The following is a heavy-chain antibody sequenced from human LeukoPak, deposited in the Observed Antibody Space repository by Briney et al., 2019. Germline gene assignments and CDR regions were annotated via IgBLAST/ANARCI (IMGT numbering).Heavy chain of an antibody. V-gene: IGHV3-30*02. D-gene: IGHD3-10*01. Sequence: GGPLRLPCAASGYTFSSNGMYWVRQAPGKGLEWVAFIPYDGRNTYYAVSVKGRFTISRDTSKNTLYLQISNLRAEDTAVYYCSKESSASYYFDYWGQGTLVTVSS. CDR2: IPYDGRNT. J-gene: IGHJ4*02. CDR1: GYTFSSNG. CDR3: SKESSASYYFDY.